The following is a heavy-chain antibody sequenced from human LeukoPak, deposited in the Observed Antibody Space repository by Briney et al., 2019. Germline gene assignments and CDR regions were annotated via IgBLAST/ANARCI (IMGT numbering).Heavy chain of an antibody. CDR2: IYYSGST. V-gene: IGHV4-59*01. D-gene: IGHD2-8*01. CDR3: ARAPNGFGAFDI. J-gene: IGHJ3*02. Sequence: SETLSLTCTVSGGSISSYYWSWIRQPHGKGLEWIGYIYYSGSTDYNPSLKSRVTISVDTSKNQFSLKMSSVTAADTAVYYCARAPNGFGAFDIWGPGTMVTVSS. CDR1: GGSISSYY.